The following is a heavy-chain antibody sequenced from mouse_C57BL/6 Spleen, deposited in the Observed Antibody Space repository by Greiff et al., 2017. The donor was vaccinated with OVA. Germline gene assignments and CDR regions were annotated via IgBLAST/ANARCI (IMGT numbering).Heavy chain of an antibody. D-gene: IGHD1-1*01. V-gene: IGHV1-15*01. Sequence: QVQLQQSGAELVRPGASVTLSCKASGYTFTDYEMHWVKQTPVHGLEWIGDIDPEHGGTAYNQKFKGKAILTADKPYSTSYLDLRILTSEDSAVYDVSRSEGSRYWYFDFWGTGTTVTVSS. CDR1: GYTFTDYE. CDR3: SRSEGSRYWYFDF. CDR2: IDPEHGGT. J-gene: IGHJ1*03.